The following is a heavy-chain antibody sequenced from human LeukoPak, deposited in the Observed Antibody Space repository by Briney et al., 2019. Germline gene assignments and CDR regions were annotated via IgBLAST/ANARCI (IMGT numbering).Heavy chain of an antibody. J-gene: IGHJ4*02. CDR3: ARDYYDSSGYYYFDY. CDR1: GFTFSDYY. D-gene: IGHD3-22*01. Sequence: GGSLRLSCAASGFTFSDYYMSWIRQAPGKGLEWVSYITSSRSYTNYTHSLKGRFTISRDNAKNSLHLQMNSLRAADTAVYYCARDYYDSSGYYYFDYWGQGTLVTVSS. V-gene: IGHV3-11*05. CDR2: ITSSRSYT.